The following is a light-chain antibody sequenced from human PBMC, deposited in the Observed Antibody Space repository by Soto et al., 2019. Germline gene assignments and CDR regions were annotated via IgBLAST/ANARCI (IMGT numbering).Light chain of an antibody. V-gene: IGKV3-15*01. CDR3: QQYNNWPPT. CDR1: QSVSSY. Sequence: EIVMTQSPATLSVSPGERATLSCRASQSVSSYLAWYQQKPGQAPRLLIYGASTRATGIPARFSGSGSGTEFTLTISSLQSEDFAVYYCQQYNNWPPTFGQGTKLEIK. CDR2: GAS. J-gene: IGKJ2*01.